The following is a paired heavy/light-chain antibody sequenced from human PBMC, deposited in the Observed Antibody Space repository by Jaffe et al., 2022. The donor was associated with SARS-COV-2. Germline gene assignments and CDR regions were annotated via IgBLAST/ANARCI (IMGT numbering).Heavy chain of an antibody. J-gene: IGHJ4*01. CDR2: ITGDTTQT. CDR3: AKDMKPNGKLDLDY. V-gene: IGHV3-23*01. D-gene: IGHD3-16*01. Sequence: EVHLLESGGGLVQPGESLRLSCAASGFTFSTYAMAWVRQVPGKGLEWVSDITGDTTQTSYADSVKGRFTVSRDNSKNTVYLQMNSLRPGDTAIYYCAKDMKPNGKLDLDYWGHGTLVTVSS. CDR1: GFTFSTYA.
Light chain of an antibody. CDR1: HDISNS. J-gene: IGKJ5*01. V-gene: IGKV1-16*02. CDR2: AAS. Sequence: DIQMTQSPSSLSASLGDRVTITCRASHDISNSLAWFQLQPGKAPKSLIYAASSLQSGVPSKFSGSGSGTDFTLTISSLQPEDFATYYCQQYNTKPITFGQGTRLEIK. CDR3: QQYNTKPIT.